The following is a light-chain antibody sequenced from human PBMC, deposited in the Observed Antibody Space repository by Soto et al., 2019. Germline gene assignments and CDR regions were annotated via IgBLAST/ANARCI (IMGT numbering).Light chain of an antibody. J-gene: IGKJ1*01. CDR2: AAS. V-gene: IGKV3-20*01. CDR3: HQYGTSPWT. CDR1: QSVSGNS. Sequence: EGVLTQSPGTLSLSPGERATVSCRASQSVSGNSLAWYQQRPGQAPRLLIYAASIRATGIPDRFSGGGSGTDFTLTISGLQPEDFAVYYCHQYGTSPWTFGQGTKVDIK.